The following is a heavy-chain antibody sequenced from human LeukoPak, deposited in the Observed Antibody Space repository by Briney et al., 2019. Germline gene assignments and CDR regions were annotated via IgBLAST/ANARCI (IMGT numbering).Heavy chain of an antibody. CDR3: AKDSAKKYDDY. V-gene: IGHV3-23*01. D-gene: IGHD2/OR15-2a*01. CDR2: ISGSGGST. J-gene: IGHJ4*02. Sequence: GGSPRLSCAASGFTFSSYGMSWVRQAPGKGLEWVSAISGSGGSTYYADSVKGRFTISRDNSKNTLYLQMNGLRAEDTAVYYCAKDSAKKYDDYWGQGTLVTVSS. CDR1: GFTFSSYG.